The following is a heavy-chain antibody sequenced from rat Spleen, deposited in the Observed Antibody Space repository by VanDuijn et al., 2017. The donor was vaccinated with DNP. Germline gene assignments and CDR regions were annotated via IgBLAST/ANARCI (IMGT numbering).Heavy chain of an antibody. J-gene: IGHJ2*01. CDR3: ARHAASFDY. Sequence: EVQLVESGGGLVQPGRSMKLSCAASGFTFSNYDMAWVRQAPKKGLEWVATISYDGSSTYYRDSVKGRFTISRDNAKSTLYLQRDSLRSEDTATYYCARHAASFDYWGQGVMVTVSS. CDR1: GFTFSNYD. V-gene: IGHV5-7*01. CDR2: ISYDGSST.